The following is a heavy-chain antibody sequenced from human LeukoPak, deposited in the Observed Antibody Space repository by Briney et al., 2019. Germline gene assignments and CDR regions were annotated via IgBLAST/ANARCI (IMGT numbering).Heavy chain of an antibody. J-gene: IGHJ6*03. CDR1: GGSISSGDYY. V-gene: IGHV4-30-4*08. D-gene: IGHD2-2*01. CDR3: ARELVDCSSTSCPRYYYYYMDV. CDR2: IYYSGST. Sequence: SQTLSLTCTVSGGSISSGDYYWSWIRQPPGKGLEWIGYIYYSGSTYYNPSLKSRVTISVDTSKNQFSLKLSSVTAADTAVYYCARELVDCSSTSCPRYYYYYMDVWGKGTTVTASS.